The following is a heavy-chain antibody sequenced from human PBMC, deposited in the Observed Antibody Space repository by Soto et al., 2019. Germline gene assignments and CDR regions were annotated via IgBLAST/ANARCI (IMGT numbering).Heavy chain of an antibody. Sequence: SSETLSITCAVSGCSISSGCDSWSWIRQPPGKGLEWIGYIYHSGSTYYNPSLKSRVTISVDRSKNQFSLKLSSVTAADTAVYYCARVSVTQYYFDYWGQGTLVTVSS. J-gene: IGHJ4*02. CDR1: GCSISSGCDS. D-gene: IGHD4-17*01. CDR2: IYHSGST. CDR3: ARVSVTQYYFDY. V-gene: IGHV4-30-2*01.